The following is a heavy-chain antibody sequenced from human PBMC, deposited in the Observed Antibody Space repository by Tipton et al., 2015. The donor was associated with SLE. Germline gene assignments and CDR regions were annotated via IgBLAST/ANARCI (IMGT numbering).Heavy chain of an antibody. CDR1: GVIFASYS. CDR2: TSSSSSYI. CDR3: ARDLGYGMAV. V-gene: IGHV3-21*03. Sequence: SGVIFASYSFSWVRQAPGKGLEWVSSTSSSSSYIYYADSVKGRFTISRDNANNAQYLQMSSLRAEDTAIYYCARDLGYGMAVWGQGTTVTVSS. J-gene: IGHJ6*02.